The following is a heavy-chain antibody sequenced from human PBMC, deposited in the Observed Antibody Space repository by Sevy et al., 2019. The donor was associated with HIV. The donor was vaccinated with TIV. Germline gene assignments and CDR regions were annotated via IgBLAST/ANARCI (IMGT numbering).Heavy chain of an antibody. CDR3: AGDAIRPREMVRGVGAFDI. CDR2: ISAYNGNT. CDR1: GYTFTSYG. Sequence: ASVKVSCKASGYTFTSYGISWVRQAPGQGLEWMGWISAYNGNTNYAQKLQGRVTMTTDTSTCTAYMELRSLRSDDTAVYYCAGDAIRPREMVRGVGAFDIGGQGTMVTVSS. D-gene: IGHD3-10*01. J-gene: IGHJ3*02. V-gene: IGHV1-18*04.